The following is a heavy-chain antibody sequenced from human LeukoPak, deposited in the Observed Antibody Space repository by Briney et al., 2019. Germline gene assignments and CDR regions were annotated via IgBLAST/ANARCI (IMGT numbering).Heavy chain of an antibody. V-gene: IGHV4-30-4*08. D-gene: IGHD5-24*01. Sequence: HPSQTLSLTCTVSGGSISSGGYYWSWIRQHPGKGLEWIGYIYYSGSTYYNPSLKSRVTISVDTSKNQFSLKLSSVTAADTAVYYCARVGRWLQFVDYWGQGTLVTVSS. J-gene: IGHJ4*02. CDR3: ARVGRWLQFVDY. CDR1: GGSISSGGYY. CDR2: IYYSGST.